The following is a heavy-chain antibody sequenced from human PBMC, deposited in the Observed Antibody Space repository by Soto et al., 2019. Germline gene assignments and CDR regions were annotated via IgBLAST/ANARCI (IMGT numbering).Heavy chain of an antibody. D-gene: IGHD3-22*01. Sequence: LRLSCAASGFTFSSYEMNWVRQAPGKGLEWVSYISSSGSTIYYADSVKGRFTISRDNAKNSLYLQMNSLRAEDTAVYYCARTDYYYDSSGYYNPLAYWGQGTLVTVSS. V-gene: IGHV3-48*03. CDR1: GFTFSSYE. J-gene: IGHJ4*02. CDR3: ARTDYYYDSSGYYNPLAY. CDR2: ISSSGSTI.